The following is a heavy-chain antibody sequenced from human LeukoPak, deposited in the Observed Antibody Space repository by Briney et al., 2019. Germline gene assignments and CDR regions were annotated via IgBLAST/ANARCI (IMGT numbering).Heavy chain of an antibody. CDR3: ARDHRPYSSGWSDY. Sequence: GGSLRLSCSASGFTFSSYAMHWVRQAPGKGLEWVAVISYDGSNKYYADSVKGRFTISRDNSKNTLYLQTNSLRAEDTAVYYCARDHRPYSSGWSDYWGQGTLVTVSS. V-gene: IGHV3-30-3*01. J-gene: IGHJ4*02. D-gene: IGHD6-19*01. CDR2: ISYDGSNK. CDR1: GFTFSSYA.